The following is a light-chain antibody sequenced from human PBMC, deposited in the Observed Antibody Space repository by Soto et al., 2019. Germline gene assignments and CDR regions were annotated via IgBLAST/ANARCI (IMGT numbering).Light chain of an antibody. V-gene: IGKV3-20*01. CDR1: QRVSSSY. CDR2: GAS. CDR3: QQYDSSPWT. Sequence: EIVLTQSPGTLSLSPGERATLSCRASQRVSSSYLAWYQQKPGQTPRLLIYGASSRATGIPDRFSGSGFGTDFTFTISRLGPEEFAVYYCQQYDSSPWTFVQGTKVEIK. J-gene: IGKJ1*01.